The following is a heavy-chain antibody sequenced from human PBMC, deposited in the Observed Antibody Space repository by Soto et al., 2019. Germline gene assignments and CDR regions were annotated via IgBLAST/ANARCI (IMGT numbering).Heavy chain of an antibody. CDR3: ARDGGYSSGWSEAFDV. CDR2: IYYSGST. D-gene: IGHD6-19*01. CDR1: GGYISSYY. V-gene: IGHV4-59*01. Sequence: SETLSLTCTVSGGYISSYYWSWIRQPPGKGLEWIGDIYYSGSTNYNPSLKSRVTRSVDTSKNQFSLKLSSVTAADTDVYYCARDGGYSSGWSEAFDVWGQGTMVTVSS. J-gene: IGHJ3*01.